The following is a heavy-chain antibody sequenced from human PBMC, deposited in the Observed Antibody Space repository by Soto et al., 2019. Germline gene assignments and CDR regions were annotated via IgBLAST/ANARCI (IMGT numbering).Heavy chain of an antibody. J-gene: IGHJ5*02. CDR3: AGFRLGVAVAGGFVP. Sequence: QVQLVQSGAEVKKPGSSVKVSCKASGGTFSSYTISWVRQAPGQGLEWMGRIIPILGIANYAQKFQSRVTIICEKTTGIVDVWLCMLRSEGTAVYSCAGFRLGVAVAGGFVPWVQGTLVSVS. CDR2: IIPILGIA. D-gene: IGHD6-19*01. CDR1: GGTFSSYT. V-gene: IGHV1-69*02.